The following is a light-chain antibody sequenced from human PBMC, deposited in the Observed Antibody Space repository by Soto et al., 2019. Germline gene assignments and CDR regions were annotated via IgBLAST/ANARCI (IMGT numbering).Light chain of an antibody. Sequence: EVVMTQSPATLSVSPGERVTLSCRSSQSVANNLAWFQQKPGQGPRLLIYGASTRATGIPARFSGSGSETDFTLTISSLRSEDSAVYHCQQYNNWPPATFGQGTKVDIK. CDR3: QQYNNWPPAT. J-gene: IGKJ1*01. CDR2: GAS. CDR1: QSVANN. V-gene: IGKV3-15*01.